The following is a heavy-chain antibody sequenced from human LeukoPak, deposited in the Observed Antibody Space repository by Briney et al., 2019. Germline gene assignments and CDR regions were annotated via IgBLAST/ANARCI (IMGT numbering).Heavy chain of an antibody. Sequence: GASVKVSCKASGGTFSSYTISWVRQAPGQGLEWMGRIIPILGIANYAQKFQGRVTITADKSTSTAYMELSSLKSEDTAMYFCANSLVGATSLWGPGTMVTVSS. CDR3: ANSLVGATSL. D-gene: IGHD1-26*01. CDR2: IIPILGIA. V-gene: IGHV1-69*02. J-gene: IGHJ3*01. CDR1: GGTFSSYT.